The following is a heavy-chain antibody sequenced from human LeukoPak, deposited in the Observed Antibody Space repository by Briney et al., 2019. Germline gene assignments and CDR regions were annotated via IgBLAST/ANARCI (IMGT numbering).Heavy chain of an antibody. CDR3: ARVGGSSWRYFDY. CDR1: GYSISSGYY. D-gene: IGHD6-13*01. Sequence: PSETLSLTCTVSGYSISSGYYWGWIRQPPGKGLEWIGSIYYSGSTYYNPSLKSRVTISVDTSKNQFSLKLSSVTAADTAVYYCARVGGSSWRYFDYWGQGTLVTVSS. J-gene: IGHJ4*02. V-gene: IGHV4-38-2*02. CDR2: IYYSGST.